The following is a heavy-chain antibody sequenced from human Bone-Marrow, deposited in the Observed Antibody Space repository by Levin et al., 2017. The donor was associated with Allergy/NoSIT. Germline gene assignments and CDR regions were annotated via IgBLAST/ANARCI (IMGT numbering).Heavy chain of an antibody. D-gene: IGHD3-10*01. V-gene: IGHV3-21*01. CDR3: ASFDPVQGEFDY. J-gene: IGHJ4*02. CDR1: GITFSSCS. CDR2: ISSRSTYI. Sequence: GESLKISCAASGITFSSCSMNWVRQAPGKGLEWVSFISSRSTYIQYADSVKGRFTISRDNAKDSLYLLMNSLRAEDTAVYYCASFDPVQGEFDYWGQGTLVTVSS.